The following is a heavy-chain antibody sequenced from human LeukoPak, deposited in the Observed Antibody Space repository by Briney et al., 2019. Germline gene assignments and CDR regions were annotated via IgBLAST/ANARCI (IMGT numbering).Heavy chain of an antibody. CDR1: GFTFSSYG. CDR2: ISYDGSNK. J-gene: IGHJ4*02. V-gene: IGHV3-30*18. CDR3: AKDRYYGSGSYSDY. D-gene: IGHD3-10*01. Sequence: GRSLRLSCAASGFTFSSYGMHWVRQAPGQGLEWVAVISYDGSNKYYADSVKGRFTISRDNSKNTLYLQMNSLRAEDTAVYYCAKDRYYGSGSYSDYWGQGTLVTVSS.